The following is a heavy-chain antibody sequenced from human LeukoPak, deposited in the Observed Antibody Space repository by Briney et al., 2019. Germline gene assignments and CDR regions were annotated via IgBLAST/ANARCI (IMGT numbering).Heavy chain of an antibody. V-gene: IGHV3-48*03. CDR1: GFTFSSYE. CDR2: ISSFSSTI. CDR3: ARSPNYKGYFDY. J-gene: IGHJ4*02. D-gene: IGHD3-10*01. Sequence: PGGSLRLSCAASGFTFSSYEMNWVRQAPGKGLEWVSYISSFSSTIDYADSVMGRFTISRDNAKNSLYLQMSSLRAEDTAVYYCARSPNYKGYFDYWGQGTLVTGSS.